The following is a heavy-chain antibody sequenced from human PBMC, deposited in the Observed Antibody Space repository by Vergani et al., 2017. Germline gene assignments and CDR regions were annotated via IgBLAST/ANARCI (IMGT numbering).Heavy chain of an antibody. CDR1: GGSISSYY. D-gene: IGHD3-3*01. Sequence: QVQLQESGPGLVKPSETLSLTCTVSGGSISSYYWSWIRQPPGKGMEWFGYIYYSGSTNYNPSLKSRVTISVDTSKNQFSLKLSSVTAADTAVYYCARVRARITIFDYWGQGTLVTVSS. CDR3: ARVRARITIFDY. V-gene: IGHV4-59*01. CDR2: IYYSGST. J-gene: IGHJ4*02.